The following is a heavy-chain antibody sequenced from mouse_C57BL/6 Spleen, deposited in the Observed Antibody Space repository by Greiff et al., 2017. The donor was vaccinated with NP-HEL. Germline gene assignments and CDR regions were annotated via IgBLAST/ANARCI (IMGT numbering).Heavy chain of an antibody. CDR3: AREDYEGGYAMDY. J-gene: IGHJ4*01. CDR1: GYAFSSSW. V-gene: IGHV1-82*01. CDR2: IYPGDGDT. Sequence: VKLMESGPELVKPGASVKISCKASGYAFSSSWMNWVKQRPGKGLEWIGRIYPGDGDTNYNGKFKGKATLTADKSSSTAYMQLSSLTSEDSAVYVCAREDYEGGYAMDYWGQGTSVTVSS. D-gene: IGHD2-4*01.